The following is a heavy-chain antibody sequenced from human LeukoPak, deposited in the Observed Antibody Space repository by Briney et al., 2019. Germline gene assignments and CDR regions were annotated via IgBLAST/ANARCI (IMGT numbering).Heavy chain of an antibody. D-gene: IGHD3-22*01. J-gene: IGHJ4*02. CDR3: AGLVGRYSSGLYYYYFDY. CDR1: GDSINSLDL. V-gene: IGHV4-4*02. CDR2: MYLSGTT. Sequence: PSETLSLTCTVSGDSINSLDLWSWVRQPPGKGLEWIGEMYLSGTTHSNPTVKSRVTISIDKSKNQFFLNLSSVTAADTAVYYCAGLVGRYSSGLYYYYFDYWGQGTLVTVSS.